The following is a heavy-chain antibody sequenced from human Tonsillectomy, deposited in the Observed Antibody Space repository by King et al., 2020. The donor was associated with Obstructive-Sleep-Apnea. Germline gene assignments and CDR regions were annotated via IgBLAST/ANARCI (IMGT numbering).Heavy chain of an antibody. D-gene: IGHD6-13*01. CDR1: GGSFSDYY. Sequence: VQLQQWGAGLLKPSETLSLTCAVYGGSFSDYYWSWIRQPPGKGLEWIGEINHSGSTNYNPSLKSRATISVDTSKNQFSLNLSSVTAAASAVYYCARGSGAASVNWFDPWGQGALVTVSS. CDR3: ARGSGAASVNWFDP. V-gene: IGHV4-34*01. J-gene: IGHJ5*02. CDR2: INHSGST.